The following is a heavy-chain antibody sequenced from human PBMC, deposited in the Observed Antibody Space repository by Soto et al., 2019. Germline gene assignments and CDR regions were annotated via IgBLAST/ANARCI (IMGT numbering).Heavy chain of an antibody. Sequence: EVQLVESGGGLVKPGGSLRLSCAASGFTFSTYSMNWVRQAPGKGLEWVSSISSSSSYIYYADSVKGRFTISRDNAKNPLYLHINSLRADETAVYYCAGYDSSGYYWPYYYYGMDVWGQGTTVTVSS. V-gene: IGHV3-21*01. D-gene: IGHD3-22*01. J-gene: IGHJ6*02. CDR2: ISSSSSYI. CDR1: GFTFSTYS. CDR3: AGYDSSGYYWPYYYYGMDV.